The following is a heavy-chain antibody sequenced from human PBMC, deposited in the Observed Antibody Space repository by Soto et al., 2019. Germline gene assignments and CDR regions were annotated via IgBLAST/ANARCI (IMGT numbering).Heavy chain of an antibody. J-gene: IGHJ4*02. D-gene: IGHD1-26*01. CDR3: ARGWREPYYYFDY. V-gene: IGHV4-34*01. CDR1: GGSFSGYY. CDR2: INHSGST. Sequence: PSETLSLTCAVYGGSFSGYYWSWIRQPPGKGLEWIGEINHSGSTNYNPSLKSRVTISVDTSKNQFSLKLSSVTAADTAVYYCARGWREPYYYFDYWGQGTLVTVSS.